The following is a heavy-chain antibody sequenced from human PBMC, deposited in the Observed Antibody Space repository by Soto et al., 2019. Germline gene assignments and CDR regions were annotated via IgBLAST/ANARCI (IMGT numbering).Heavy chain of an antibody. Sequence: PGESLKISCKGSGYSFTSYWIGWVRQMPGKGLEWMGIIYPGDSDTRYSPSFQGQVTISADKSISTAYLQWSSLKASDTSMYYCARHGKYYDSSGYYYEYYYYGMDVWGQGTTVTVSS. CDR2: IYPGDSDT. D-gene: IGHD3-22*01. CDR3: ARHGKYYDSSGYYYEYYYYGMDV. V-gene: IGHV5-51*01. J-gene: IGHJ6*02. CDR1: GYSFTSYW.